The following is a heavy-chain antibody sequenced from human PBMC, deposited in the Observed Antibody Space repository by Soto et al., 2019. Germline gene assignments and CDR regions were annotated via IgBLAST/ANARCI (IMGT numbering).Heavy chain of an antibody. V-gene: IGHV3-11*06. J-gene: IGHJ3*02. Sequence: PVGSLRLSCAASGFTFSDYYMSWIRQAPGKGLEWVSYISSSSSYTNYADSVKGRFTISRDNAKNSLYLQMNSLRAEDTAVYYCARHEVITMIVVVAVRLAGAFDIWGQGTMVTVS. CDR1: GFTFSDYY. D-gene: IGHD3-22*01. CDR2: ISSSSSYT. CDR3: ARHEVITMIVVVAVRLAGAFDI.